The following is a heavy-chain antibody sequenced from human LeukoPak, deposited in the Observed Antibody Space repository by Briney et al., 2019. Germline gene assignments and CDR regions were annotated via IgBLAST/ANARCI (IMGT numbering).Heavy chain of an antibody. CDR1: GGSISSSSYY. D-gene: IGHD5-18*01. CDR3: ARVAVGYSYGEIGVAVDY. Sequence: SETLSLACTVSGGSISSSSYYWGWIRQPPGKGLEWIGSIYYSGSTYYNPSLKSRVTISVDTSKNQFSLRQSSVTAADTAVYYCARVAVGYSYGEIGVAVDYWGQGTLVTVSS. CDR2: IYYSGST. V-gene: IGHV4-39*07. J-gene: IGHJ4*02.